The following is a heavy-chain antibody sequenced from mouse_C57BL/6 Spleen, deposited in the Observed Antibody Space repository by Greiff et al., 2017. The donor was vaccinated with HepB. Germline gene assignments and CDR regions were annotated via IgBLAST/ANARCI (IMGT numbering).Heavy chain of an antibody. CDR2: INPSTGGT. Sequence: EVQLQQSGPELVKPGASVKISCKASGYSFTGYYMNWVKQSPEKSLEWIGEINPSTGGTTYNQKFKAKATLTVDKSSSTAYMQLKSLTSEDSAVYYCARYTSNYDYWGQGTTLTVSS. J-gene: IGHJ2*01. CDR3: ARYTSNYDY. CDR1: GYSFTGYY. V-gene: IGHV1-42*01. D-gene: IGHD2-5*01.